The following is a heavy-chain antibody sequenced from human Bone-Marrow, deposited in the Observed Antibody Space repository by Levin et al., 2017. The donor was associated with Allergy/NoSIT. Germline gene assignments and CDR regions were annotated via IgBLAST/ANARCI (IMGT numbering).Heavy chain of an antibody. D-gene: IGHD6-6*01. V-gene: IGHV3-23*01. Sequence: QSGGSLRLSCAASGFTFSSYVMSWVRQAPGRGLEWVSAISGSGGTTYYADSVKGRFTISRDNSKNTLYLQINSLTAEDTAVYFCATVSTSSLLWYYGMDVWGHGTTLTVSS. CDR1: GFTFSSYV. CDR2: ISGSGGTT. J-gene: IGHJ6*02. CDR3: ATVSTSSLLWYYGMDV.